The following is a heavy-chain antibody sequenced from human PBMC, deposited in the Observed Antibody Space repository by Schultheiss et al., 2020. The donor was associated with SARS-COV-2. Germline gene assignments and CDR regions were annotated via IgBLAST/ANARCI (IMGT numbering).Heavy chain of an antibody. J-gene: IGHJ4*02. V-gene: IGHV3-7*01. D-gene: IGHD2-15*01. CDR3: AREGIVVVVAAYLLDY. CDR2: IKQDGSEK. CDR1: GFTFSSYW. Sequence: GGSLRLSCAASGFTFSSYWMSWVRQAPGKGLEWVANIKQDGSEKYYVDSVKGRFTISRDNAKNSLYLQMNSLRDEDTAVYYCAREGIVVVVAAYLLDYWGQGTLVTVSS.